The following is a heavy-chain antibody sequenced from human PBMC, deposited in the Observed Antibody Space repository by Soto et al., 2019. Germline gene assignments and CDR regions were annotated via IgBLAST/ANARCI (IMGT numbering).Heavy chain of an antibody. V-gene: IGHV3-11*01. Sequence: GGSLRLSCAASGFSFSDHDMSWIRQAPGKGLEWVSYISSSGTTIYYADSVKGRFTISRDNAKNSLYLQMNSLRAEDTAVYYCARERYCSSTSCYYMDVWGKGTTVTVSS. D-gene: IGHD2-2*01. CDR2: ISSSGTTI. CDR3: ARERYCSSTSCYYMDV. J-gene: IGHJ6*03. CDR1: GFSFSDHD.